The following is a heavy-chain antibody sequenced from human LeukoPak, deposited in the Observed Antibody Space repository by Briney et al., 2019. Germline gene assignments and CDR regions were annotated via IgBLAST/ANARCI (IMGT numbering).Heavy chain of an antibody. CDR2: TSSSSSYT. J-gene: IGHJ4*02. Sequence: PGGSLRLSCAASGFTFSDYYMSWIRRAPGKGLEWVSYTSSSSSYTNYADSVKGRFTISGDNAKNSLYLQMNSLRAEDTSVYYCARRGDYPFDYWGQGTLVTVSS. D-gene: IGHD4-17*01. CDR1: GFTFSDYY. CDR3: ARRGDYPFDY. V-gene: IGHV3-11*06.